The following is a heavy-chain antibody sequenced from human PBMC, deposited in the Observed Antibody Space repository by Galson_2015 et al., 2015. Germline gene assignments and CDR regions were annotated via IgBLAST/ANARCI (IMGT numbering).Heavy chain of an antibody. V-gene: IGHV6-1*01. CDR3: AKDRTGAFDY. CDR1: GDSVSSNSAA. D-gene: IGHD2-8*02. CDR2: TYYRSTWFH. Sequence: CAISGDSVSSNSAAWNWIRQSPSRGLEWLGRTYYRSTWFHDYAVSVKSRITINPDTSKNQFSLQLNSLTPEDTAVYYCAKDRTGAFDYWGQGTLVTVSS. J-gene: IGHJ4*02.